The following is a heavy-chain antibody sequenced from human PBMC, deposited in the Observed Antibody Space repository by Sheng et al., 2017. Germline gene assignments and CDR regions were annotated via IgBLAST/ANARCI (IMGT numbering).Heavy chain of an antibody. Sequence: QVQLVQSGAEVKKPGASVKVSCKASGYTFTSYGISWVRQAPGQGLEWMGWISAYNGNTNYAQKLQGRVTMTTDTSTSTAYMELRSLRSDDTAVYYCARSITYYYGSGSYGERNFDYWGQGTLVTVSS. CDR3: ARSITYYYGSGSYGERNFDY. CDR2: ISAYNGNT. J-gene: IGHJ4*02. CDR1: GYTFTSYG. D-gene: IGHD3-10*01. V-gene: IGHV1-18*01.